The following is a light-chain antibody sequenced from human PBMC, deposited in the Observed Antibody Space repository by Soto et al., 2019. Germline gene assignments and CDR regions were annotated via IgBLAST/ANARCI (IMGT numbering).Light chain of an antibody. CDR1: SSDVGGYNY. Sequence: QSVLTQPASVSGSPGQSITISCTGTSSDVGGYNYASWYQQHPGKAPKLIIYEVIKRPSGVSNRFSGSNSGNTASLTISGLQTEDEADYYCSSYTSSSTYVFGTG. V-gene: IGLV2-14*01. J-gene: IGLJ1*01. CDR3: SSYTSSSTYV. CDR2: EVI.